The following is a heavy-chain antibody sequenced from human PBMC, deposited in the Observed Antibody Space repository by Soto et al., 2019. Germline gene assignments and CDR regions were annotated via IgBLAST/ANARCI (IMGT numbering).Heavy chain of an antibody. CDR1: GLTVSGKKY. CDR2: LYDVDGS. Sequence: DVQLVESGGGLIQPGESLRLSCAAFGLTVSGKKYVAWVRQAPGKGLEWVSALYDVDGSFYADSVKGRFTTTSDTSKTTVELQMNGLGPDDTAVYYCASWHEREHANDVWGQGTTVTVSS. CDR3: ASWHEREHANDV. V-gene: IGHV3-53*01. D-gene: IGHD1-1*01. J-gene: IGHJ3*01.